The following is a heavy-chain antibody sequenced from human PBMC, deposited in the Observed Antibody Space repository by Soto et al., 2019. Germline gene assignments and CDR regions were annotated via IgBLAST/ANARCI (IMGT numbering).Heavy chain of an antibody. Sequence: EVQLLESGGGLVQPGGSLRLSCAASGFTFSSYAMSWVRQAPGKGLEWVSAISGSGGSTYYADSVKGRFTISRDNPKNTLYLQMNSLRAEDTAVYYCAKGAFIVVVVAATNWFDPWGQGTLVTVSS. CDR1: GFTFSSYA. D-gene: IGHD2-15*01. CDR3: AKGAFIVVVVAATNWFDP. J-gene: IGHJ5*02. CDR2: ISGSGGST. V-gene: IGHV3-23*01.